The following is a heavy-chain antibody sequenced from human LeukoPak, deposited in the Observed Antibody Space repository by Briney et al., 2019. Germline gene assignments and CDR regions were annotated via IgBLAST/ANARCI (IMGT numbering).Heavy chain of an antibody. Sequence: ASVKVSCKTTGYTFTGSYLHWVRQVPGQGLEWMGWTNPSTGGTKSAQQFEGRVTMTRDTSNTTGYLELRSLRLDDTATYYCARGGAFCSITTCHEFDHWGQGTLVIVSS. CDR1: GYTFTGSY. CDR3: ARGGAFCSITTCHEFDH. J-gene: IGHJ4*02. D-gene: IGHD2-2*01. CDR2: TNPSTGGT. V-gene: IGHV1-2*02.